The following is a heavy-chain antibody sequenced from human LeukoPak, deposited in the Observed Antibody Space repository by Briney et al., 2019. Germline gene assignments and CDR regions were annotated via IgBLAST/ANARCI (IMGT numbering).Heavy chain of an antibody. J-gene: IGHJ4*02. CDR1: GFTFSSYS. Sequence: GGSLRLSCAASGFTFSSYSMNWVRQAPGKGLEWVSYISSSDSTIYYADSVKGRFTISRDNAKNSLYLQMNSLRAEDTAVYYCARGPYYYDSSGFGYWGQGTLVTVSS. D-gene: IGHD3-22*01. CDR2: ISSSDSTI. CDR3: ARGPYYYDSSGFGY. V-gene: IGHV3-48*04.